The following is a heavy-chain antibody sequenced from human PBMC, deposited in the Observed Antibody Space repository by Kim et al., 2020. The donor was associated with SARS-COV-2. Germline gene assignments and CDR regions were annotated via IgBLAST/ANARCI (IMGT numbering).Heavy chain of an antibody. CDR2: IVVGSGKT. Sequence: SVKVSCKASGFSFSNTGIQWVRQARGQGLEWMGWIVVGSGKTDYAPKFQQRVTISRDMSTSTAFLELSNLRYEDTAVYYCVADDETSGSTTLFDLWGQGTLVTVSS. CDR3: VADDETSGSTTLFDL. D-gene: IGHD1-1*01. CDR1: GFSFSNTG. J-gene: IGHJ4*02. V-gene: IGHV1-58*02.